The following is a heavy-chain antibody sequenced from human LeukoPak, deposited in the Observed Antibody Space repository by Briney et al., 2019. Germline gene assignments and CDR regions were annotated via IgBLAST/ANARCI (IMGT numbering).Heavy chain of an antibody. Sequence: GGSLRLSCAASGFTFSSYSMNWVRQAPGKGLEWVSYIGSGSNTIYYAASIKGRFTISRDNAKNSLYLQMNSLRDEDTAVYYCARDISSDPYYYFGMDVWGQGTTVTVSS. V-gene: IGHV3-48*02. CDR1: GFTFSSYS. CDR3: ARDISSDPYYYFGMDV. D-gene: IGHD6-19*01. J-gene: IGHJ6*02. CDR2: IGSGSNTI.